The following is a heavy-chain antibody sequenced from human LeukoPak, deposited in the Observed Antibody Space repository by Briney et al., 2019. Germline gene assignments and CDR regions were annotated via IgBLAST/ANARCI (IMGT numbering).Heavy chain of an antibody. J-gene: IGHJ4*02. CDR3: TRRSGTYYHGFDY. V-gene: IGHV3-23*01. Sequence: PGGSLRLSCAASGFTVSSNYMNWVRQAPGKGLEWVSTISSSGDSTYYADSVKGRFTISRDNSKNTLYLHMNSLRAEDAAVYYCTRRSGTYYHGFDYWGQGTLVTVSS. D-gene: IGHD3-10*01. CDR2: ISSSGDST. CDR1: GFTVSSNY.